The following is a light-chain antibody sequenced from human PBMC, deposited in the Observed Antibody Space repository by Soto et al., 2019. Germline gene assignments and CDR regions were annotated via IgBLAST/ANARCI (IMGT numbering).Light chain of an antibody. V-gene: IGKV1-33*01. CDR1: QDISNY. CDR2: DAS. CDR3: QQYDKLPRT. J-gene: IGKJ2*01. Sequence: DIQMTQSPSSLSASVGDRVTITCQASQDISNYLNWYQQKTGKAPKLLIYDASNLETGVPSRFSGSGSGTDFTFTISSLQPEDIATYYCQQYDKLPRTLGQGTKLEIK.